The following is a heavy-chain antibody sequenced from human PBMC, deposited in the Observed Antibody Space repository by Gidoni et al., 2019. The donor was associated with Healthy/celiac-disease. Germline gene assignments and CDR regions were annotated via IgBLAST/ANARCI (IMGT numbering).Heavy chain of an antibody. CDR2: INHRGST. V-gene: IGHV4-34*01. CDR3: ARVAGWTGGRIMGFDY. CDR1: GGSFRGYY. J-gene: IGHJ4*02. Sequence: QVQLQQWGAGLLKPSETLSLTCAVYGGSFRGYYWSWIRQPPGKGLEWIGEINHRGSTNYNPSLKSRVTISVDTSKNQFSLKLSSVTAADTAVYYCARVAGWTGGRIMGFDYWGQGTLVTVSS. D-gene: IGHD3-16*01.